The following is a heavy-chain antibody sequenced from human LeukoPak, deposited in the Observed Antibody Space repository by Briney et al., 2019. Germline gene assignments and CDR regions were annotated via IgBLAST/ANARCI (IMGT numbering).Heavy chain of an antibody. Sequence: PGRSLRLSCAASGFTFSSYGMHWVRQAPGKGQEWVAVIWYDGSNKYYADSVKGRFTISRDNSKNTLYLQMNSLRAEDTAVYYCARDYHPSTMIVGSNWFDPWGQGTLVTVSS. D-gene: IGHD3-22*01. CDR2: IWYDGSNK. CDR3: ARDYHPSTMIVGSNWFDP. V-gene: IGHV3-33*01. J-gene: IGHJ5*02. CDR1: GFTFSSYG.